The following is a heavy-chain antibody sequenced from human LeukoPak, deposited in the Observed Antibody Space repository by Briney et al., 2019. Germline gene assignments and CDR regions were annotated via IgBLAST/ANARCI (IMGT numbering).Heavy chain of an antibody. Sequence: ASVKVSCKASGYTFTGYYMHWVRQAPGQGLEWMGWINPNSGGTNYAQKFQGRVTMTRDTSISTAYMELSRLRSDHTAVYYCASPYCSSTSGYGAFDIWGQGTMVTVSS. CDR2: INPNSGGT. V-gene: IGHV1-2*02. J-gene: IGHJ3*02. CDR3: ASPYCSSTSGYGAFDI. CDR1: GYTFTGYY. D-gene: IGHD2-2*01.